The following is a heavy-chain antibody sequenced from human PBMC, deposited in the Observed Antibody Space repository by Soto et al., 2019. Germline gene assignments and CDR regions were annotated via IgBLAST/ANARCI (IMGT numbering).Heavy chain of an antibody. CDR2: WSGSDGRT. CDR3: TKDSGYDRTD. CDR1: GFTFSSSG. J-gene: IGHJ4*02. Sequence: EVQLLESGGGLVQPGGSLRLSCAASGFTFSSSGMSWVRQAPGKGLEWISGWSGSDGRTTYADSVSGRFTISRDNSKNTLYLQMDSLRVEDTAVYYCTKDSGYDRTDWGQGTLVTVSS. V-gene: IGHV3-23*01. D-gene: IGHD3-22*01.